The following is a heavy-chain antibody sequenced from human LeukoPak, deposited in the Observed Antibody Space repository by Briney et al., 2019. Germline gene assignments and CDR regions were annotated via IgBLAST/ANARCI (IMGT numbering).Heavy chain of an antibody. Sequence: GESLKISCKGSGYSFTSYWIGWVRQMPGKGLEWMGIIYPGESDTRYSPSFQGQVTISADKSISTAYLQWSSLKASDTAMYYCAIKGRWLHTPWYFQHWGQGTLVTVSS. D-gene: IGHD5-24*01. V-gene: IGHV5-51*01. CDR3: AIKGRWLHTPWYFQH. CDR1: GYSFTSYW. CDR2: IYPGESDT. J-gene: IGHJ1*01.